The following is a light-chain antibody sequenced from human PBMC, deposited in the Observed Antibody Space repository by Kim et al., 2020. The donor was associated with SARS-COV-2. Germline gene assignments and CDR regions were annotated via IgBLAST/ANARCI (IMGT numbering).Light chain of an antibody. V-gene: IGLV3-1*01. CDR3: QTWDSRTVV. Sequence: SYELTQPPSVSVSPGQTANITCSGDKLGDKFACWYQQKTGQSPVLVMYQDNKRPSEISERFSGSNSGNTATLTISGTQPMDEADYYCQTWDSRTVVFGGG. CDR1: KLGDKF. J-gene: IGLJ2*01. CDR2: QDN.